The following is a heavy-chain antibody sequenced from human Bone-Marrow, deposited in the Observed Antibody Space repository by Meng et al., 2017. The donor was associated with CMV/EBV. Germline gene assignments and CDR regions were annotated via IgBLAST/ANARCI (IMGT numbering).Heavy chain of an antibody. CDR2: ISYDGSNK. CDR1: GFTFSSYA. D-gene: IGHD6-13*01. V-gene: IGHV3-30-3*01. Sequence: GGSLRLSCAASGFTFSSYAMHWVRQAPGKGLEWVAVISYDGSNKYYADPVKGRFTISRDNSKNTLYLQMNSLRAEDTAVYYCARDYRIAAAVTYYYGMDVWGQGTTVTVSS. J-gene: IGHJ6*02. CDR3: ARDYRIAAAVTYYYGMDV.